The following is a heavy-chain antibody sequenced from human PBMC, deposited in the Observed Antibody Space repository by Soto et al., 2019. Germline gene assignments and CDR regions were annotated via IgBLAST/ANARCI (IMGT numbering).Heavy chain of an antibody. D-gene: IGHD6-13*01. Sequence: SETLSLTCAVSSGSINSNNWWTWVRQPPGKGLEWIGEIYHSGSTNYNPSLKSRVTISVDKSKNQFSLKLTSVTAADTAVYFCASYQDIAAAGIWYFDSWGQGTLVTVSS. CDR3: ASYQDIAAAGIWYFDS. V-gene: IGHV4-4*02. J-gene: IGHJ4*02. CDR2: IYHSGST. CDR1: SGSINSNNW.